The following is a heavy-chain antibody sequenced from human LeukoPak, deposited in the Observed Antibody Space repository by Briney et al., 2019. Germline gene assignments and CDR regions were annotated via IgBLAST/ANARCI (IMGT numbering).Heavy chain of an antibody. J-gene: IGHJ3*02. Sequence: GGSLRLSCAASGFTFSSYWMSWVRQAPGKGLEWVANLKQDGSEKYYVDSVRGRFTISRDNAKNSLYLQMNSLRAEDTAVYYCARDVHCSGGSCYPDAFDIWGQGTMVTVSS. CDR2: LKQDGSEK. CDR1: GFTFSSYW. CDR3: ARDVHCSGGSCYPDAFDI. D-gene: IGHD2-15*01. V-gene: IGHV3-7*01.